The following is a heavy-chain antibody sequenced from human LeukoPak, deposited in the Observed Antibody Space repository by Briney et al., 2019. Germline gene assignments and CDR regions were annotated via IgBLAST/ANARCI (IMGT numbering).Heavy chain of an antibody. V-gene: IGHV3-9*01. J-gene: IGHJ4*02. CDR2: ISWDSSSV. CDR1: EFTFDDYA. Sequence: GGSLRLSCGVSEFTFDDYAMHWVRRDPGKGLEWGSGISWDSSSVDYADSVKGLFTISRDNAKNSLYLQMSSLVTDDTAFYYCVWGSTREKRFYLDQWGQGTLVTVSS. CDR3: VWGSTREKRFYLDQ. D-gene: IGHD2/OR15-2a*01.